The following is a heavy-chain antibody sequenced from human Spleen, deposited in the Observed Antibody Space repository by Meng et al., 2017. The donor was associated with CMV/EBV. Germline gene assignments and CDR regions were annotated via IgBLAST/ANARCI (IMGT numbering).Heavy chain of an antibody. V-gene: IGHV3-66*02. J-gene: IGHJ4*02. CDR2: MYSDGTP. CDR1: GLDVGNNY. CDR3: AGTLKY. Sequence: GGSVRLSCAAYGLDVGNNYMSWVRQAPGKGLEWISVMYSDGTPFYVDSVKGRFTISRDISNNTVYLQMSSLRAEDAAIYYCAGTLKYWGQGALVTVSS.